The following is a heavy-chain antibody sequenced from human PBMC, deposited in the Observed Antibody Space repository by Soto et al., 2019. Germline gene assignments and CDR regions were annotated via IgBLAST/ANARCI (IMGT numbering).Heavy chain of an antibody. Sequence: SSETLSLTCAVSGGSISSGGYSWSWIRQPPGKGLEWIGYIYHSGSTYYNPSLKSRVTISVDRSKNQFSLKLSSVTAADTAVYYCAREYGGNSGDWFDPWGQGTLVTVSS. CDR1: GGSISSGGYS. J-gene: IGHJ5*02. V-gene: IGHV4-30-2*01. CDR3: AREYGGNSGDWFDP. D-gene: IGHD2-21*02. CDR2: IYHSGST.